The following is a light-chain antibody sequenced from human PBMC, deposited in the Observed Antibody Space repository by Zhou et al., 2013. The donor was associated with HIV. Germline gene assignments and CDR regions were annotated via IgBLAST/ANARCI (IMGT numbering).Light chain of an antibody. CDR2: QTS. J-gene: IGKJ1*01. V-gene: IGKV1-5*03. Sequence: DIQMTQSPPTLSASVGDNVTITCRASRSVSPWLAWYQQKPGGAPKLLVYQTSTLESRVPSRFSGRGSGAEFHLSIVSLQPDDFATYYCQDYGDSSRTFG. CDR1: RSVSPW. CDR3: QDYGDSSRT.